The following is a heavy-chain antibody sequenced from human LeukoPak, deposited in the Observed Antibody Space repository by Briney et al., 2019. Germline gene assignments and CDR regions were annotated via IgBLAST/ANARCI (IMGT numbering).Heavy chain of an antibody. D-gene: IGHD3-3*01. CDR1: GGSISSSSYY. J-gene: IGHJ4*02. CDR2: IYHSGST. Sequence: SETLSLTCTVSGGSISSSSYYWGWIRQPPGKGLEWIGSIYHSGSTYYNPSLKSRVTISVDTSKNQFSLKLSSVTAADTAVYYCARHWYYDFWSGYYTGFDYWGQGTLVTVSS. V-gene: IGHV4-39*01. CDR3: ARHWYYDFWSGYYTGFDY.